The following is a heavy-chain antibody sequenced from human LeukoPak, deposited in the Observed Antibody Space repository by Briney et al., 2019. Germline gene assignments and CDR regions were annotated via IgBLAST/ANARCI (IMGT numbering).Heavy chain of an antibody. D-gene: IGHD6-19*01. J-gene: IGHJ6*02. CDR1: GFIFSNYG. CDR3: ARVRGAVAGKGMDV. CDR2: ISYDGSNK. Sequence: GGSLRLSCAASGFIFSNYGMHWVRQAPGKGLEWVAVISYDGSNKYYADSVKGRFTISRDNSKNTLYLQMNSLRAEDTAVYYCARVRGAVAGKGMDVWGQGTTVTVSS. V-gene: IGHV3-30*19.